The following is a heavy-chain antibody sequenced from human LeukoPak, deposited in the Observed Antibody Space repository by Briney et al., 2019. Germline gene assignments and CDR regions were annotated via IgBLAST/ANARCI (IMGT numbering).Heavy chain of an antibody. V-gene: IGHV3-9*01. J-gene: IGHJ4*02. D-gene: IGHD5-18*01. CDR2: ISWNSGSI. CDR1: GFTFDDYA. CDR3: AKEARGYSYGYFDY. Sequence: GRSLRLSCAASGFTFDDYAMHWVRQAPGKGLEWVSGISWNSGSIGYADSVKGRFTISRDNSKNTLYLQMNSLRAEDTAVYYCAKEARGYSYGYFDYWGQGTLVTVSS.